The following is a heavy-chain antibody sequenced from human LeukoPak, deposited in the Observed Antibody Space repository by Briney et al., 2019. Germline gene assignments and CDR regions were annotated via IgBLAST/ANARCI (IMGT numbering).Heavy chain of an antibody. V-gene: IGHV3-23*01. CDR1: GFTFSSYA. Sequence: GGSLRLSCAASGFTFSSYAMSWVRQAPGKGLEWVSAISGSGGSTYYADSVKGRFTISRDNSMNTLYLQTNSLRAEDTAVYYCAKGPGDYVWGSYRPPIYFDYWGQGTLVTVSS. CDR3: AKGPGDYVWGSYRPPIYFDY. D-gene: IGHD3-16*02. J-gene: IGHJ4*02. CDR2: ISGSGGST.